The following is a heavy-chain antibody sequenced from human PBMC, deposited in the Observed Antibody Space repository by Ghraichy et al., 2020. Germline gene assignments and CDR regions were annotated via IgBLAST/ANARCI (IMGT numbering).Heavy chain of an antibody. Sequence: GSLRLSCAASGFTFSSYSMNWVRQAPGKGLEWVSSISSSSSYIYYADSVKGRFTISRDNAKNSLYLQMNSLRAEDTAVYYCASYCSSTSCYITTVVTDWYFDLWGRGTLVTVSS. CDR3: ASYCSSTSCYITTVVTDWYFDL. V-gene: IGHV3-21*01. CDR2: ISSSSSYI. CDR1: GFTFSSYS. D-gene: IGHD2-2*02. J-gene: IGHJ2*01.